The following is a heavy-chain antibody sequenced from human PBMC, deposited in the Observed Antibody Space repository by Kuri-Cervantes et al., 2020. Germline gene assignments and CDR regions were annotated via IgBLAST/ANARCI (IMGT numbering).Heavy chain of an antibody. Sequence: GGSLRLSCAASGFTFSSYSMNWVRQAPGKGLEWVSSISSSSSYIYYADSVKGRFTISRDNAKNSLYLQMNSLRAEDTAVYYCAKVHFYAPRITMVRGVISKYYFDYWGQGTLVTVSS. CDR1: GFTFSSYS. CDR2: ISSSSSYI. CDR3: AKVHFYAPRITMVRGVISKYYFDY. D-gene: IGHD3-10*01. J-gene: IGHJ4*02. V-gene: IGHV3-21*04.